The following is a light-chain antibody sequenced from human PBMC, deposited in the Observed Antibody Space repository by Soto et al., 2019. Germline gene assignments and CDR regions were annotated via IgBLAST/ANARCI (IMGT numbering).Light chain of an antibody. CDR2: GAS. V-gene: IGKV3-15*01. CDR1: QSVDSN. CDR3: QQYKHWPRT. Sequence: EVVMTQSPATLSVPPGERATLSCRASQSVDSNLVWYQQKPGQAPRLLIYGASTRATGIPGRFSGSGFGTEFTLAISSLQSEDFAVYYCQQYKHWPRTFGQGTKVEIK. J-gene: IGKJ1*01.